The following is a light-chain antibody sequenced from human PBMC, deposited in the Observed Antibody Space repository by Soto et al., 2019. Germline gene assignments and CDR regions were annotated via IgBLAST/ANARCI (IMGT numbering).Light chain of an antibody. CDR2: AAS. Sequence: DIQVTQSPSSLSAYVGDRVSVTCRASRNIGPNLNWYQQKPGKAPNLLIYAASSLQSGVPSRFSGGGSGTDFTLTISSLQPEDSATYYCQQANSFPLAFGGGTKVEIK. V-gene: IGKV1-39*01. CDR3: QQANSFPLA. CDR1: RNIGPN. J-gene: IGKJ4*01.